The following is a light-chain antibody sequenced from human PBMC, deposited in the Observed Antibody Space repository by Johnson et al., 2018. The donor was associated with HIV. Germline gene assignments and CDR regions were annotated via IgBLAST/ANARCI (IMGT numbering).Light chain of an antibody. V-gene: IGLV1-51*01. CDR2: NND. CDR3: GTWDSSLSAYV. CDR1: RSNIGNNY. J-gene: IGLJ1*01. Sequence: QSVLTQPPSVSAAPGKKVTISCSGSRSNIGNNYVSWYQQFPGTAPKLLISNNDKRPSGIPDRFSGSRSGTSATLGITGLQTGDEADYYCGTWDSSLSAYVFGTGTKVTV.